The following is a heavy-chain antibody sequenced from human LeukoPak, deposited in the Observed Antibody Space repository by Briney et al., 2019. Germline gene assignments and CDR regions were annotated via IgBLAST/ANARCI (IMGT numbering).Heavy chain of an antibody. CDR2: ISYDGSNK. D-gene: IGHD3-10*01. Sequence: GGSLRLSCAASGFTFSSYAMHWVRQAPDKGLEWVAVISYDGSNKYYADSVKGRFTISRDNSKNTLYLQMNSLRAEDTAVYYCARAGSGSYYEFDYWGQGTLVTVSS. CDR1: GFTFSSYA. J-gene: IGHJ4*02. V-gene: IGHV3-30-3*01. CDR3: ARAGSGSYYEFDY.